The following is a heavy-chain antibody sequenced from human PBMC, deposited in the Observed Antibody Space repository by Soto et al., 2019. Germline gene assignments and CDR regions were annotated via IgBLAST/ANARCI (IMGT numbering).Heavy chain of an antibody. CDR2: INHSGST. J-gene: IGHJ6*03. V-gene: IGHV4-34*01. CDR1: GGSFSGYY. D-gene: IGHD3-10*01. Sequence: SETLSLTCAVYGGSFSGYYWSWIRQPPGKGLEWIGEINHSGSTNYNPSLKSRVTISVDTSKNQFSLKLSSVTAADTAVYYCARDRYYYGSGSYYRLPYYYMDVWGKGTTVTVSS. CDR3: ARDRYYYGSGSYYRLPYYYMDV.